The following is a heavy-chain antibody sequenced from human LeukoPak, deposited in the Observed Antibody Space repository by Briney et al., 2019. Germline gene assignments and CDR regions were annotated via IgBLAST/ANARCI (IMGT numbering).Heavy chain of an antibody. CDR2: IWYDGSNK. V-gene: IGHV3-33*01. CDR1: GFTFSSYG. CDR3: ARDGKQQSLDY. J-gene: IGHJ4*02. D-gene: IGHD6-13*01. Sequence: GGSLRLSCAASGFTFSSYGMHWVRQAPGKGLEWVAVIWYDGSNKYYADSVKGRFTISRDNSKNTPYLQMSSLRAEDTAVYYCARDGKQQSLDYWGQGTLVTVSS.